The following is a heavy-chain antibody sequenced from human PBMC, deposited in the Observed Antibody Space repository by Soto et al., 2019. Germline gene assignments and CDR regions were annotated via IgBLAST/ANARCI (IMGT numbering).Heavy chain of an antibody. CDR1: GFTFSDYY. CDR2: ISSSSSYT. CDR3: AREWREDYYDSSGYSD. D-gene: IGHD3-22*01. J-gene: IGHJ4*02. V-gene: IGHV3-11*05. Sequence: GGSLRLSCAASGFTFSDYYMSWIRQAPGKGLEWVSYISSSSSYTNYADSVKGRFTISRDNAKNSLYLQMNSLRAEDTAVYYCAREWREDYYDSSGYSDWGQGTLVTVSS.